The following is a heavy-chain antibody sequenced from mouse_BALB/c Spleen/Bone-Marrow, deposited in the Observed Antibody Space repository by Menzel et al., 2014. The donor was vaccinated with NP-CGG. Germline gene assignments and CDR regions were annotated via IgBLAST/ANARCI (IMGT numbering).Heavy chain of an antibody. V-gene: IGHV1S56*01. CDR1: GYTFTSYY. J-gene: IGHJ4*01. CDR3: ARSFYGRSMDY. Sequence: QVQLQQSGPELVKPGASVRISCKVSGYTFTSYYIHWLKQRPGQGLEWIGWIYPGNVNTKYDEKFKGKATLTADKSSGTAYMQLSSLTSEDSAVYFCARSFYGRSMDYWGQGTSVTVSS. CDR2: IYPGNVNT. D-gene: IGHD1-1*01.